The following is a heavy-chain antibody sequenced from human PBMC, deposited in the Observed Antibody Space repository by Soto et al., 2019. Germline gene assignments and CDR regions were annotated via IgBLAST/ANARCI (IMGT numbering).Heavy chain of an antibody. V-gene: IGHV4-34*01. CDR1: GWSFSGYY. J-gene: IGHJ6*02. Sequence: QVQLQQWGAGLLKPSETLSLTCAVYGWSFSGYYWSWIRQPPGKGLEWIGEIDHTGSTNYNPSLKSRVTISLDTSNNQFSLKLSSVTAADTAVYYCARVRPRYGMDVWGQGTTVTVSS. CDR3: ARVRPRYGMDV. CDR2: IDHTGST.